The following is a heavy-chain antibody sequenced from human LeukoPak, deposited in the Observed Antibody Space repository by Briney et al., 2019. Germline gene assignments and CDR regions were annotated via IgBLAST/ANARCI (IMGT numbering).Heavy chain of an antibody. CDR1: GGTFTSYG. D-gene: IGHD2-2*01. CDR3: ARDGVGYCSSTSCFNWFDP. J-gene: IGHJ5*02. CDR2: ISAYNGNT. Sequence: VASVTVSCKASGGTFTSYGISWVRQTPGQGLEWMGWISAYNGNTNYAQKLQGRVTMTTDTSTSTAYMELRSLRSDDTAVYYCARDGVGYCSSTSCFNWFDPCGQGTLVTVSS. V-gene: IGHV1-18*01.